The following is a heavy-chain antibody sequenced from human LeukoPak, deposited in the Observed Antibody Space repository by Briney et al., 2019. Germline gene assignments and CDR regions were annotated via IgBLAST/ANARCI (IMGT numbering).Heavy chain of an antibody. CDR1: GFTFNSYA. D-gene: IGHD3-16*01. Sequence: PGGSLRLSCAASGFTFNSYAMSWVRQAPGKGLEWVSGVVDSGGTSYYADPVKGRFTISRDNSKNTLYLQMNSLRAEDTAVYYCAKTAMIKIIMTTSPKGLNYWGQGTLVTVSS. V-gene: IGHV3-23*01. CDR3: AKTAMIKIIMTTSPKGLNY. CDR2: VVDSGGTS. J-gene: IGHJ4*02.